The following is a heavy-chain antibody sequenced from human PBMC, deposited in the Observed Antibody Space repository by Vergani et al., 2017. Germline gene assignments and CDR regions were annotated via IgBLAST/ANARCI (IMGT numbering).Heavy chain of an antibody. Sequence: EVQLVESGGGLIQPGGSLRLSCAASGFIVSSNYMSWVRQAPGKGLEWVSVIYSGGSTYYADSVKGRFTISRDNSKNTLYLQMNSLRAEDTAVYYCARFSLSRHFYGAPPGYFDYWGQGTLVTVSS. CDR2: IYSGGST. CDR1: GFIVSSNY. V-gene: IGHV3-53*01. D-gene: IGHD4-17*01. J-gene: IGHJ4*02. CDR3: ARFSLSRHFYGAPPGYFDY.